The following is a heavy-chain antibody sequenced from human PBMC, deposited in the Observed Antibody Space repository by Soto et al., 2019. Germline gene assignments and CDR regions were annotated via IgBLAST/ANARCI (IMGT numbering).Heavy chain of an antibody. CDR3: ATSRPSRTWPGFDY. CDR1: GFTFSAHY. CDR2: IRNKAYGLTT. V-gene: IGHV3-72*01. J-gene: IGHJ4*02. Sequence: EVQLVESGGGLVQTGGSLRLSCAASGFTFSAHYMDWVRQAPGKGLQWVGRIRNKAYGLTTVYAASVNDRFTTSRDESRGSVHLQIQSPRTEETDAYSCATSRPSRTWPGFDYWGQGALVTVSS.